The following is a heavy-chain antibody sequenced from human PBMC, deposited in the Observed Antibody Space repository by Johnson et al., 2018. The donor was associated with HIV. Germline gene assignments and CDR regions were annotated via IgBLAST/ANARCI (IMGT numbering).Heavy chain of an antibody. Sequence: QVQLVESGGGVVQPGRSLRLSCAASGFTFSSYAMHWVRQAPGKGLEWVSLMSFDGSNKDYAYSVKGRFPISRDNSKHTLFLQMNSLTAGDTAVYYCARGVLAFDIWGQGTMVTVSS. V-gene: IGHV3-30*04. CDR2: MSFDGSNK. D-gene: IGHD5/OR15-5a*01. CDR1: GFTFSSYA. J-gene: IGHJ3*02. CDR3: ARGVLAFDI.